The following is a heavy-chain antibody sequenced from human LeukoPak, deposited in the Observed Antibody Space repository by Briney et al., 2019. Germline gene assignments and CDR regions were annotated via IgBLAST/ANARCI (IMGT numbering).Heavy chain of an antibody. CDR2: ISYDGSNK. Sequence: GGSLRLSFAASGFTFSIYGMHWVRQAPGKGLEWVAVISYDGSNKYYADSVKGRFTISRDNSKNTLYLQMNSLRAEGTAVYYCAKNSGSYPNNWFDPWGQGTLVTVSS. CDR3: AKNSGSYPNNWFDP. CDR1: GFTFSIYG. J-gene: IGHJ5*02. V-gene: IGHV3-30*18. D-gene: IGHD1-26*01.